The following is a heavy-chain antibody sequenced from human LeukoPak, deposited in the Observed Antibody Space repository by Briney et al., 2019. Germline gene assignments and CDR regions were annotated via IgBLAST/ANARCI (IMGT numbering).Heavy chain of an antibody. J-gene: IGHJ4*02. CDR2: INPNSGGT. CDR1: GYTFTGYY. CDR3: ARGARAILRFLEWLLF. V-gene: IGHV1-2*02. Sequence: ASVKVSCKASGYTFTGYYMHWVQQAPGQGLEWMGWINPNSGGTNYAQKFQGRVTMTRDTSISTAYMELSRLRSDDTAVYYCARGARAILRFLEWLLFWGQGTLVTVSS. D-gene: IGHD3-3*01.